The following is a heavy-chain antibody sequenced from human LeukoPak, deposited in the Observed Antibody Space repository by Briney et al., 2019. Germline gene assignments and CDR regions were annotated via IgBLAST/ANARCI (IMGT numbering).Heavy chain of an antibody. V-gene: IGHV4-4*02. CDR1: GDSISSSNW. CDR3: ARGLVIAVAGWGPWELPPAGYDY. D-gene: IGHD6-19*01. J-gene: IGHJ4*02. CDR2: IYHSGRT. Sequence: SGTLSLTCTVSGDSISSSNWWSWVRQPPGKGLEWIGEIYHSGRTNYNPSLKSRLTILVEKSKNQFSLKLSSVTAADTAVYYCARGLVIAVAGWGPWELPPAGYDYWGQGTLVTVSS.